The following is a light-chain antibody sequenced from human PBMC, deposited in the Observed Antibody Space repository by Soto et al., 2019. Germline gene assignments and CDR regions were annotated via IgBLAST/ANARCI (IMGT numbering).Light chain of an antibody. J-gene: IGKJ1*01. CDR3: QQYYSTPWT. V-gene: IGKV4-1*01. CDR2: WAS. Sequence: DIVMTQSPDSLAVSLGERATFNCKSSQSVLYSPNNKNYLAWYQQKPVQPPKLLIYWASTRESGVPDRCSGSGSGTDFTLTISSLQAEDVAVYYCQQYYSTPWTFGQGTKVEI. CDR1: QSVLYSPNNKNY.